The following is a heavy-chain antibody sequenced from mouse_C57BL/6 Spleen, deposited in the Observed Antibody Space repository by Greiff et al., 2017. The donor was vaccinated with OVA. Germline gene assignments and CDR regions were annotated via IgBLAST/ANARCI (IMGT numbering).Heavy chain of an antibody. CDR3: ARELYQLGAMDY. CDR1: GYTFTSYW. J-gene: IGHJ4*01. D-gene: IGHD4-1*02. CDR2: IHPNSGST. Sequence: QVQLKQPGAELVKPGASVTLSCKASGYTFTSYWMHWVKQRPGQGLEWIGMIHPNSGSTNYNEKFKSKATLTVDKSSSTAYMQLSSLTSEDSAVYYCARELYQLGAMDYWGQGTSVTVSS. V-gene: IGHV1-64*01.